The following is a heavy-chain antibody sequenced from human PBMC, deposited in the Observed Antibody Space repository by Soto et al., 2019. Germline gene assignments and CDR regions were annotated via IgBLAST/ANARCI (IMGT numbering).Heavy chain of an antibody. D-gene: IGHD3-10*01. Sequence: VRLVESGGGLVQPGGSLRLSCAASGFSFSGYWMHWVRQAPGKGLVWVSRINTDGSNRSYADSVKGRFTISRDNAKNTLYLQMNSLRVGDTAVYCCVRAAARGDDWGQGTLVTVSS. CDR2: INTDGSNR. V-gene: IGHV3-74*01. CDR3: VRAAARGDD. J-gene: IGHJ4*02. CDR1: GFSFSGYW.